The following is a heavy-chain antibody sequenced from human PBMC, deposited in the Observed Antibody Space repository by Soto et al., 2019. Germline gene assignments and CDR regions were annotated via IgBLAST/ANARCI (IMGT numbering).Heavy chain of an antibody. CDR2: INPSGGST. Sequence: GASVKVSCKASGYTFTSYYMHWVRQAPGQGLEWMGIINPSGGSTSYAQKFQGRVTMTRDTSTSTVYMELSSLRSEDTAVYYCARVQGRTAGYYYYMDVSGKGTTVTVSS. CDR3: ARVQGRTAGYYYYMDV. CDR1: GYTFTSYY. J-gene: IGHJ6*03. V-gene: IGHV1-46*03.